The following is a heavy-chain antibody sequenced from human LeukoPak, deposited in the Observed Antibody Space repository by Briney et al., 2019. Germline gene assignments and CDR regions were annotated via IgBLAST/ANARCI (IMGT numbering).Heavy chain of an antibody. CDR3: ARGREVVVPAAYDY. V-gene: IGHV4-34*01. CDR2: INHSGST. D-gene: IGHD2-2*01. J-gene: IGHJ4*02. Sequence: PSETLSLTCAVDGGSFSGYYWSWIRQPPGKGLEWIGEINHSGSTNYNPSLKSRVTISVDTSKNQFSLKLSSVTAADTAVYYCARGREVVVPAAYDYWGQGTLVTVSS. CDR1: GGSFSGYY.